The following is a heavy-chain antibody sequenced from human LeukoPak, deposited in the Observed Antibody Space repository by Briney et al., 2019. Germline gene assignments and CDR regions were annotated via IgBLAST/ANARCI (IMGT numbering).Heavy chain of an antibody. D-gene: IGHD1-26*01. CDR1: GGSVSGDY. J-gene: IGHJ4*02. CDR3: ARESGMLGGAFDY. Sequence: SETLSLTCAVYGGSVSGDYWSWLRQPPGKGLEWLGEINHSGSTNYNPSLKSRVTISVATSKNQFSLKLSSVTAADTAVYYCARESGMLGGAFDYWGQGTLVTVSS. CDR2: INHSGST. V-gene: IGHV4-34*01.